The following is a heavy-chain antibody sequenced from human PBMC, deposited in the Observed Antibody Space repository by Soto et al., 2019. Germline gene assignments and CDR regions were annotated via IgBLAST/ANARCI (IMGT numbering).Heavy chain of an antibody. D-gene: IGHD3-10*01. CDR3: ARDNSWDYGSGLMAWWFDP. V-gene: IGHV1-46*01. CDR1: GYTFTSNY. CDR2: IHPTDGRT. J-gene: IGHJ5*02. Sequence: QVQLVQSGAEVKKPGASVKVSCKASGYTFTSNYMHWVRQAPGQGLEWMGLIHPTDGRTWYAEKLQGRIPMTRETSTSTDYMELSSLRSDDTAIYYCARDNSWDYGSGLMAWWFDPWGQGTLVTVSS.